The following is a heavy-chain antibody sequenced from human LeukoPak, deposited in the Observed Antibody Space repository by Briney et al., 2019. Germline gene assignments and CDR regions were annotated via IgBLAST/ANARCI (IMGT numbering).Heavy chain of an antibody. CDR3: ARVYCGGDCYSWYYFDY. J-gene: IGHJ4*02. V-gene: IGHV3-53*01. CDR1: GFTFSSYA. D-gene: IGHD2-21*01. Sequence: PGGSLRLSCAASGFTFSSYAMSWVRQAPGKGLEWVSVIYSGGSTYYADSVKGRFTISRDNSKNTLYLQMNSLRAEDTAVYYCARVYCGGDCYSWYYFDYWGQGTLVTVSS. CDR2: IYSGGST.